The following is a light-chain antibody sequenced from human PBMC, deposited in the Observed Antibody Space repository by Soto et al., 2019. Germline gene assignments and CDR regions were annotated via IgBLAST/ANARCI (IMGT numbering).Light chain of an antibody. J-gene: IGKJ3*01. Sequence: EIVLTQSPGTLSLSPGERATLSCRASQSVSSSYLAWYQQKPGQAPRLLIYVASSRATGIPDRFSGSGSGTDFTLTISRLEPEDFAVYYCQQYGSSPGFTFGPGTKVDI. CDR2: VAS. V-gene: IGKV3-20*01. CDR3: QQYGSSPGFT. CDR1: QSVSSSY.